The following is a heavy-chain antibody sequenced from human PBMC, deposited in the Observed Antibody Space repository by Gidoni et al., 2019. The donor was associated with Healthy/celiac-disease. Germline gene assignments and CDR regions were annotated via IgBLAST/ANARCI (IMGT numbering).Heavy chain of an antibody. CDR3: AKGRTMVRGVIIKGDYYYYGMDV. J-gene: IGHJ6*02. V-gene: IGHV3-23*01. CDR2: SSGSGGST. CDR1: GFTFSSYA. D-gene: IGHD3-10*01. Sequence: EVQLLESGGGLVQPGGSLRLSCAASGFTFSSYAMRWVRQAPGKGLEWVSASSGSGGSTYYADSVKGRFTISRDNSKNTLYLQMNSLRAEDTAVYYCAKGRTMVRGVIIKGDYYYYGMDVWGQGTTVTVSS.